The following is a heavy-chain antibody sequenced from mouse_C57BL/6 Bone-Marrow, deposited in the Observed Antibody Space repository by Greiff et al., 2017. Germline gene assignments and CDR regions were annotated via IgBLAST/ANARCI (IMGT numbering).Heavy chain of an antibody. CDR1: GYTFTSYG. J-gene: IGHJ2*01. CDR2: IYPRSGNT. V-gene: IGHV1-81*01. Sequence: QVQLKQSGAELARPGASVKLSCKASGYTFTSYGISWVKQRTGQGLEWIGEIYPRSGNTYYNEKFKGKATLTADKSSSTAYMELRSLTSEDSAVYFCARRPIYDRRYDYWGQGTTLTVSS. D-gene: IGHD1-1*01. CDR3: ARRPIYDRRYDY.